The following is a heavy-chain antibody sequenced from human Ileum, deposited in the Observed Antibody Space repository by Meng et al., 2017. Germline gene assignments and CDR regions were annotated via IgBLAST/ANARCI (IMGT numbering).Heavy chain of an antibody. V-gene: IGHV4-4*02. J-gene: IGHJ4*02. Sequence: VQWEEMGPGMGKPSGPVSGPCGVSGDYLRTNGRNWVRQPPGKGLEWMGEIDHSGAFNYNPSHRSRVTISVDKSKNQLPLKLGSLTAEDTAVYYCARGAIGTRPFDYWGQGTLVTVSS. CDR2: IDHSGAF. D-gene: IGHD2-21*01. CDR3: ARGAIGTRPFDY. CDR1: GDYLRTNG.